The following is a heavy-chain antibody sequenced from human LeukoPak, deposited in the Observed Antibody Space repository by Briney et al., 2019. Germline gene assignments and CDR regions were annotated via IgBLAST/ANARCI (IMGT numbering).Heavy chain of an antibody. CDR1: GYTFTGYY. CDR3: ARDSGIAVAEVIDY. Sequence: ASVKVSCKASGYTFTGYYVHWVRQAPGQGLEWMGWINPNTGGTNYAQKFQGRVTMTTDTSTSTAYMELRSLRSDDTAVYCCARDSGIAVAEVIDYWGQGTLVTVSS. D-gene: IGHD6-19*01. CDR2: INPNTGGT. V-gene: IGHV1-2*02. J-gene: IGHJ4*02.